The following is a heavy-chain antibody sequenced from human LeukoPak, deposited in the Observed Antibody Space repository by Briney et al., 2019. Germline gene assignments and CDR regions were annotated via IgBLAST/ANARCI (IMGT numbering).Heavy chain of an antibody. J-gene: IGHJ2*01. V-gene: IGHV1-2*02. CDR1: GYTFTGYY. CDR3: AASSRDSSSWYQAYWYFDL. CDR2: INPNSGGT. Sequence: GASVKVSFKGSGYTFTGYYMHWVGQAPGQGRGWVGGINPNSGGTNYAQKFQGRVTMTRDTSISTAYMELSRLRSDDTAVYYCAASSRDSSSWYQAYWYFDLWGRGTLVTVSS. D-gene: IGHD6-13*01.